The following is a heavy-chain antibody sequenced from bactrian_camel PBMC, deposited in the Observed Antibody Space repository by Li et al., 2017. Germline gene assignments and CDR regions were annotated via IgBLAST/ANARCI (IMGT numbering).Heavy chain of an antibody. J-gene: IGHJ4*01. Sequence: QVQLVESGGGSVQVGGSLRLSCVASGDTIGRYCMGWFRQIPDREREGVAGIESDGSTSYADSVKGRFTVSQDNAKNTIHLQMSSLKPEDTAVYYCAAGPLAVTADCLSASWLGERYWGQGTQVTVS. V-gene: IGHV3S55*01. CDR1: GDTIGRYC. CDR3: AAGPLAVTADCLSASWLGERY. D-gene: IGHD5*01. CDR2: IESDGST.